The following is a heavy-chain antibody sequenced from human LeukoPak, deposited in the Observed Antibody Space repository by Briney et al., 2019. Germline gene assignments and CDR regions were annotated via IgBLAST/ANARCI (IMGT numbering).Heavy chain of an antibody. D-gene: IGHD6-13*01. CDR2: ISYDGSNK. CDR3: ARDRSSSSWVRFDY. V-gene: IGHV3-30*04. Sequence: PGGSLRLSCAASGFTFSSYAMHWVRQAPGKGLEWVAVISYDGSNKYYADSVKGRFTISRDNSKNTLYLQMNSLRAEDTAVYYCARDRSSSSWVRFDYWGQGTLVTVSS. CDR1: GFTFSSYA. J-gene: IGHJ4*02.